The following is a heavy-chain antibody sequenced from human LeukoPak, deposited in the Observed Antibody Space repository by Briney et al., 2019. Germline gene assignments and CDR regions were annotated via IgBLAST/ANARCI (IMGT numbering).Heavy chain of an antibody. Sequence: SQTLSLTCTASGCTISSDSFYWSCIRPPAGQGRVWYVYIYYSGISNYNPSLKSRVTISVDTSKNQFSLKLSSVTAADTAVYYCARASIAAAGLKEHAYYYYGMDVWGQGTTVTVSS. CDR1: GCTISSDSFY. J-gene: IGHJ6*02. CDR2: IYYSGIS. CDR3: ARASIAAAGLKEHAYYYYGMDV. D-gene: IGHD6-13*01. V-gene: IGHV4-61*10.